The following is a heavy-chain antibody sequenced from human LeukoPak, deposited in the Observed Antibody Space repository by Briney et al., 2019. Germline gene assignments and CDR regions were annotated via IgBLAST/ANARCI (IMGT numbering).Heavy chain of an antibody. CDR2: INYSGGST. Sequence: PGGSLRLSCAASGFTFTTYAMNWVRQAPGKGLEWVSGINYSGGSTYYADSVKGRFTISRDNSKNTLYLQMNSLRAEDTAVYYCAKDLRRAIFGVVDPQFDPWGQGTLVTVSS. CDR3: AKDLRRAIFGVVDPQFDP. J-gene: IGHJ5*02. V-gene: IGHV3-23*01. CDR1: GFTFTTYA. D-gene: IGHD3-3*01.